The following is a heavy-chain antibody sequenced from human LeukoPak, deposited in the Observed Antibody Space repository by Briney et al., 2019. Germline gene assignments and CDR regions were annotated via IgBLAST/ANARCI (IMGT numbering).Heavy chain of an antibody. J-gene: IGHJ4*02. D-gene: IGHD5-24*01. Sequence: ASVKVSCKASGYTFTDYLMHWVRLAPGQGLEWMGWTNPSTGATKCAQKFQGRVVMTRDTSISTVYMEMSRLRPDDTAVYFCARDRWGDGFAYFDYWGQGTRVTVSS. CDR3: ARDRWGDGFAYFDY. CDR1: GYTFTDYL. CDR2: TNPSTGAT. V-gene: IGHV1-2*02.